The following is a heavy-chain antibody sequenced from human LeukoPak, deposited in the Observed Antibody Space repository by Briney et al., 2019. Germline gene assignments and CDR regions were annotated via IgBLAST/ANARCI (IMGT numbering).Heavy chain of an antibody. CDR1: GYTFTDYY. D-gene: IGHD2-2*01. Sequence: ASVKVSCKASGYTFTDYYMDWVRQAPGQGLEWMGWINPNSGGTNYAQKFQGRVTMTRDTSISTAYMELSRLRSDDTAVYYCARSDIVEVPAAKGGWFDPWGQGTLVTVSS. CDR3: ARSDIVEVPAAKGGWFDP. CDR2: INPNSGGT. V-gene: IGHV1-2*02. J-gene: IGHJ5*02.